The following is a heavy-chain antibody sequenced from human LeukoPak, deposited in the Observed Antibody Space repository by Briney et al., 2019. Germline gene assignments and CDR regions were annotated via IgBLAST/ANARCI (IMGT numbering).Heavy chain of an antibody. CDR2: INPNSGGT. J-gene: IGHJ6*02. CDR3: ARDGVQLELGYYYGMDV. D-gene: IGHD1-1*01. CDR1: GYTFTGYY. V-gene: IGHV1-2*04. Sequence: ASVKVSCKASGYTFTGYYMHWVRQAPGQGLEWMGWINPNSGGTNYAQKFQGWVTMTRDTSISTAYMELSRLRSDDTAEYYCARDGVQLELGYYYGMDVWGQGTTVTVSS.